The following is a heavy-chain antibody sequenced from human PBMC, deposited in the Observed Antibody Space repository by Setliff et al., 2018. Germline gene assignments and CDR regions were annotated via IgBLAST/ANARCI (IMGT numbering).Heavy chain of an antibody. CDR2: MYYGGTT. J-gene: IGHJ4*01. CDR1: GGPITSNEYY. CDR3: ARAPNDLGVDWLFNNYFDY. V-gene: IGHV4-39*01. Sequence: SETLSLTCIVSGGPITSNEYYWGWIRQSPEKGLEWIASMYYGGTTQYNPSFKSRVTISVDPSKNQFSLTLRSVTAADTAVYYCARAPNDLGVDWLFNNYFDYWGHGTLVTVSS. D-gene: IGHD3-9*01.